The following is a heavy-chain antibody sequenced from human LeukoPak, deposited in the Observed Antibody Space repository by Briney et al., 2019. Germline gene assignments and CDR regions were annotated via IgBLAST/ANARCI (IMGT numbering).Heavy chain of an antibody. CDR3: ARGGGKEYSYGSYYFDY. Sequence: SETLSLTCSVSGGSISSSTYSWGWIRQPPAQGLDWIGNIYYSGSTYYNPSLKSRVTISVDTSKNQFSLKLTSVTAADTAVYYCARGGGKEYSYGSYYFDYWGQGTLVTVSS. CDR2: IYYSGST. CDR1: GGSISSSTYS. D-gene: IGHD5-18*01. J-gene: IGHJ4*02. V-gene: IGHV4-39*01.